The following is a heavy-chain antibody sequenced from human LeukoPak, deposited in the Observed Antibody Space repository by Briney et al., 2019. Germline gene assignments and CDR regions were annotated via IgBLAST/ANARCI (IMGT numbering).Heavy chain of an antibody. V-gene: IGHV4-59*08. CDR3: ARHGPTRKQWLVGYYFDY. Sequence: SETLSLTCTVSGDSISPYYWSWLRQPPGKGLEWIAYIYYSGTTNYNPSLKSRVTISVDTSNNQFSLKLSSVTAADTAVYYCARHGPTRKQWLVGYYFDYWGQGTLVTVSS. D-gene: IGHD6-19*01. J-gene: IGHJ4*02. CDR2: IYYSGTT. CDR1: GDSISPYY.